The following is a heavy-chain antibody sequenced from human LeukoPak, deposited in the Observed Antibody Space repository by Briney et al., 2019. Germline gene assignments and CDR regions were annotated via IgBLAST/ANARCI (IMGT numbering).Heavy chain of an antibody. CDR1: GYTFTGYY. D-gene: IGHD6-13*01. CDR2: ISTSNGHT. CDR3: ARGGYSSSWSNYYYGMDV. V-gene: IGHV1-2*02. Sequence: ASVKVSCKASGYTFTGYYMHWVRQAPGQGLEWMGWISTSNGHTNYAEDLQGRVTMTRDTSTSTVYMELSSLRSEDTAVYYCARGGYSSSWSNYYYGMDVWGQGTTVTVSS. J-gene: IGHJ6*02.